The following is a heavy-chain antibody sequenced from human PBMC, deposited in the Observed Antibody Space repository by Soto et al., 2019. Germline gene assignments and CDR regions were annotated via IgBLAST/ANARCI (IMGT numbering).Heavy chain of an antibody. CDR3: RRSSRYSTDV. CDR2: IYSTGNT. J-gene: IGHJ6*02. Sequence: PSETLSLTCTVSGDSIRSSSYWGWIRQPPGKGLEWIGSIYSTGNTYYNQSLNSQVTISVDTSKNQFSLNVISVTAADTAVYYCRRSSRYSTDVWGQGTTVTVSS. V-gene: IGHV4-39*01. D-gene: IGHD6-13*01. CDR1: GDSIRSSSY.